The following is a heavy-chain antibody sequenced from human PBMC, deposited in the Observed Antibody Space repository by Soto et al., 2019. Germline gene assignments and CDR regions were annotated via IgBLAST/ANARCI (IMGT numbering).Heavy chain of an antibody. Sequence: GGSLRLSCAASGFTFSDFYMTWIRQAPGKGLEWVSYIASSGTNIYYADSVKGRFTISRDNAKNSLYLQMNSLRAEDTAVYYCARDSDGASGTNYFDYWGQGTLVTVSS. J-gene: IGHJ4*02. D-gene: IGHD3-10*01. V-gene: IGHV3-11*01. CDR3: ARDSDGASGTNYFDY. CDR2: IASSGTNI. CDR1: GFTFSDFY.